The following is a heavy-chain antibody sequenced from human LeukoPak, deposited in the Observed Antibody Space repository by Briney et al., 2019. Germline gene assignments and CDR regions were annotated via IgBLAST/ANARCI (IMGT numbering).Heavy chain of an antibody. V-gene: IGHV4-61*01. CDR1: AASFISSSHH. D-gene: IGHD5-24*01. J-gene: IGHJ4*02. Sequence: SETLSLTCTVSAASFISSSHHWSWIRQPPGKGLEWIGYIYYSGSTNYNPSLKSRVTISVDTSKNQFSLKLSSVTAADTAVYYCAREGDGYNSGNLDYWGQGTLVTVSS. CDR2: IYYSGST. CDR3: AREGDGYNSGNLDY.